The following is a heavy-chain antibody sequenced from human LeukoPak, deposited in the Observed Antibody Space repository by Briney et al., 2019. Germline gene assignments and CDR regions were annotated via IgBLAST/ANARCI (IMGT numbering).Heavy chain of an antibody. CDR3: ARKGPRNAFDI. J-gene: IGHJ3*02. CDR1: GGSISSYY. V-gene: IGHV4-59*08. Sequence: SETLSLTCTVSGGSISSYYWSWIRQPPGKGLEWIGSIYHSGSTYYNPSLKSRVTISVDTSKNQFSLKLSSVTAADTAVYYCARKGPRNAFDIWGQGTMVTVSS. CDR2: IYHSGST.